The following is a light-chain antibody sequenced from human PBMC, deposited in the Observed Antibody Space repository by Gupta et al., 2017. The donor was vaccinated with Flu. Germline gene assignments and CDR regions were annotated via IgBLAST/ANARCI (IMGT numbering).Light chain of an antibody. V-gene: IGLV2-14*01. J-gene: IGLJ1*01. Sequence: QSALTQPASVSGSPGQPITISCTGTSSDVGGYKYVSWYQHHPGKAPKLMIYEVSNRPSGVSNRFSGSKSGNTASLTISGLQAEDEADYYCSSYTSSSTLDVFGTGTKVTVL. CDR2: EVS. CDR3: SSYTSSSTLDV. CDR1: SSDVGGYKY.